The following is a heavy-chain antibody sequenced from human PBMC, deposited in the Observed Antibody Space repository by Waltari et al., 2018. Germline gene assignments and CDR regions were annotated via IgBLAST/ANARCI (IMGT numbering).Heavy chain of an antibody. Sequence: QVQLVQSGAEVKKPGASVKVSCKASGYTFTGYYMHWVRQAPGQGLEWMGRINPNSGGTNYAQKFQGRVTMTRDTSISTAYMELSRLRSDDTAVYYCARNTRYCSGGSCDAFDIWGQGTMVTVSS. CDR3: ARNTRYCSGGSCDAFDI. D-gene: IGHD2-15*01. V-gene: IGHV1-2*06. CDR2: INPNSGGT. CDR1: GYTFTGYY. J-gene: IGHJ3*02.